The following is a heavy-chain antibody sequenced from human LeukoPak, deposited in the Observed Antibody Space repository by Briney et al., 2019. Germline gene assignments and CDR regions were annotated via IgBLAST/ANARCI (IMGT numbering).Heavy chain of an antibody. J-gene: IGHJ5*02. CDR1: GGSISSGGYS. CDR3: ARGTTGLDWFDP. Sequence: PSETLSLTCAVSGGSISSGGYSWSWIRQPPGKGLEWIGYIYHSGSTYYNPSLKSRVTISVDRSKNQFSLKLSSVTAADTAVYYCARGTTGLDWFDPWGQGTLVTVPS. CDR2: IYHSGST. V-gene: IGHV4-30-2*01. D-gene: IGHD1-7*01.